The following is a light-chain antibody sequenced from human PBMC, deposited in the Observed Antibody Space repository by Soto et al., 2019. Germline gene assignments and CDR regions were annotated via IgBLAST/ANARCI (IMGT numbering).Light chain of an antibody. CDR1: VLAKKY. CDR3: YSAADNSWV. J-gene: IGLJ3*02. V-gene: IGLV3-27*01. Sequence: SYELTQPSSGSVSPGQTARITCSGDVLAKKYARWFQQKPGQAPVLVIYKDSERPTGIPERFIGSSSGTTVTLTISGAQVEDEADYYCYSAADNSWVFGGGTKVTVL. CDR2: KDS.